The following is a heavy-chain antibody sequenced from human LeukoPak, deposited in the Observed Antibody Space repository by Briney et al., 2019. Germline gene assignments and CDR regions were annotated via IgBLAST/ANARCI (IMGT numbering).Heavy chain of an antibody. V-gene: IGHV5-51*01. J-gene: IGHJ3*02. Sequence: GASLKISCKGSGYSFTSYWIGWVRQMPGKGLEWMGIIYPGDSDTRYSPSFQGQVTISADKSISTAYLQWSSLKASDTAMYYCARIYYDFWSGYQQDAFDIWGQGTMVTVSS. CDR2: IYPGDSDT. CDR3: ARIYYDFWSGYQQDAFDI. D-gene: IGHD3-3*01. CDR1: GYSFTSYW.